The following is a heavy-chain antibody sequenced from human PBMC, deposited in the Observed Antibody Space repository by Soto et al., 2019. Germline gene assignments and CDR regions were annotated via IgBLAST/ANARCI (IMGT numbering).Heavy chain of an antibody. D-gene: IGHD3-10*01. J-gene: IGHJ5*02. Sequence: QVQLQQWGAGLLKPSETLSLTCAVYGGSFSGYYWSWIRQPPGKGLEWIGEINHSGSTNYNPSLKRRVTISVDTSKNQFPLKLSSVTAADTAVYYCARGRTVLLWFGELLNWFDPWGQGTLVTVSS. CDR3: ARGRTVLLWFGELLNWFDP. CDR2: INHSGST. V-gene: IGHV4-34*01. CDR1: GGSFSGYY.